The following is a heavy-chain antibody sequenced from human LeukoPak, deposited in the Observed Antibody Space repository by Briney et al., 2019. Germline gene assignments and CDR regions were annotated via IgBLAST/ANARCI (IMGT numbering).Heavy chain of an antibody. J-gene: IGHJ4*02. V-gene: IGHV3-30*04. Sequence: GRSLRLSCVASGFIYRDHAFHWVRQSPDKGLEWVALIGSDGTKKYYADSVQGRLTVSRENSKNTLFLQMNTVRADDTAVYFCARQMTSTRLFDSWGQGTLVTVSS. CDR1: GFIYRDHA. CDR3: ARQMTSTRLFDS. CDR2: IGSDGTKK. D-gene: IGHD5/OR15-5a*01.